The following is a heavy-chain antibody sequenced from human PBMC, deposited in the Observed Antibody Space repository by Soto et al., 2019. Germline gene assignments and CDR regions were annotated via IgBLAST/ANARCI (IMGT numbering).Heavy chain of an antibody. CDR3: ARDRVWYSSGYFDY. Sequence: HPGGSLRLSCAASGFTFSSYWMSWVRQAPGKGLEWVANIKQDGSEKYYVDSVKGRFTISRDNAKNSLYLQMNSLRAEDTAVYYCARDRVWYSSGYFDYWGQGTLVTVSS. CDR2: IKQDGSEK. D-gene: IGHD6-19*01. CDR1: GFTFSSYW. J-gene: IGHJ4*02. V-gene: IGHV3-7*03.